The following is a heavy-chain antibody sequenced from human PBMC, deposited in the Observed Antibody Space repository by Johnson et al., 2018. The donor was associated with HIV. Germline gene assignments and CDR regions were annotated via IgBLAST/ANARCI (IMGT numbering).Heavy chain of an antibody. J-gene: IGHJ3*02. D-gene: IGHD3-22*01. CDR3: ARGRDSSGFNDAFDI. V-gene: IGHV3-13*01. CDR2: IGTAGDT. Sequence: VQLVESGGGLVQPGRSLRLSCAASRFTFDDYAMHWVRQAPGKGLEWVSGIGTAGDTYYPGSVKGRFTISRENAKNSLYLQMNSLRAGDTAVYYCARGRDSSGFNDAFDIWGQGTMVTVSS. CDR1: RFTFDDYA.